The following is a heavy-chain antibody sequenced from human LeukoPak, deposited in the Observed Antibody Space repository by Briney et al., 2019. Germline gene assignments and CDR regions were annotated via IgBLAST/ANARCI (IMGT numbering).Heavy chain of an antibody. CDR3: AKGDWNCDY. Sequence: GGSLRLSCAASGFTFSNAWMSWVRQAPGKGLEWVGRIKSKTDGGTTDYAAPVKGRFTISRDDSKNTLYLQMNSLRAEDTAVYYCAKGDWNCDYWGQGTLVTVSS. J-gene: IGHJ4*02. CDR2: IKSKTDGGTT. D-gene: IGHD3/OR15-3a*01. CDR1: GFTFSNAW. V-gene: IGHV3-15*01.